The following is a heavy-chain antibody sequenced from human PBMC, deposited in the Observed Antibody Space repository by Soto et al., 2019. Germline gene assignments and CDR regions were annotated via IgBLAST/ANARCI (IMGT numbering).Heavy chain of an antibody. D-gene: IGHD6-13*01. Sequence: QVQLVESGGGVVQPGRSLRLSCAASGFTFNNYGMHWVRQAPGKGLEWVAVIWYDGSDKYYADSVKGRFTISRDNSKNTLYLQMNSLRAEDTAVYYCARQGGRTAAAGTIVVGYYGMDVWGQGTTVTVSS. CDR2: IWYDGSDK. CDR3: ARQGGRTAAAGTIVVGYYGMDV. V-gene: IGHV3-33*01. CDR1: GFTFNNYG. J-gene: IGHJ6*02.